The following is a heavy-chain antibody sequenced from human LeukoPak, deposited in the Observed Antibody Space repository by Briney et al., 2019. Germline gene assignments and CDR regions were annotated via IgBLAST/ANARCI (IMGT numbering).Heavy chain of an antibody. CDR3: ARGLELWSNGVWFDP. CDR1: GGSFSGYY. CDR2: INHSGST. D-gene: IGHD1-7*01. V-gene: IGHV4-34*01. Sequence: PSETLSLTCAVYGGSFSGYYWSWIRQPPGKGLEWIGEINHSGSTNYNPSLKSRVTISVDTSKNQFPLKLSSVTAADTAVYYCARGLELWSNGVWFDPWGQGTLVTVSS. J-gene: IGHJ5*02.